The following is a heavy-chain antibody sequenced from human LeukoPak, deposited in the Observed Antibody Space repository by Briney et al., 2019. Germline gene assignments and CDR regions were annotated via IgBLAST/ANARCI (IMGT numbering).Heavy chain of an antibody. CDR3: AGVHCSSTSCYTGGYYYYYMDV. Sequence: SETLSLTRTVSGGSISSYYWSWIRQPPGKGLEWIGYIYYSGSTNYNPSLKSRVTISVDTSKNQFSLKLSSVTAADTAVYYCAGVHCSSTSCYTGGYYYYYMDVWGKGTTVTVSS. CDR1: GGSISSYY. D-gene: IGHD2-2*02. CDR2: IYYSGST. V-gene: IGHV4-59*01. J-gene: IGHJ6*03.